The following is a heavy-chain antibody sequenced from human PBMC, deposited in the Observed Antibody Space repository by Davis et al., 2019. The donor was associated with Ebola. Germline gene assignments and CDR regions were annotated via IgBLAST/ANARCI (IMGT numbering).Heavy chain of an antibody. CDR1: GFAFSSYG. D-gene: IGHD3-16*01. V-gene: IGHV3-30*03. CDR2: ISYDGSNK. Sequence: GGSLRLSCAASGFAFSSYGMHWVRQAPGKGLEWVAVISYDGSNKYYADSVKGRFTISRDNSRSSLHLQMNNLKTEDTAIYYCVRELYDYVWLAYLDRWGQGTLVTVSS. J-gene: IGHJ4*02. CDR3: VRELYDYVWLAYLDR.